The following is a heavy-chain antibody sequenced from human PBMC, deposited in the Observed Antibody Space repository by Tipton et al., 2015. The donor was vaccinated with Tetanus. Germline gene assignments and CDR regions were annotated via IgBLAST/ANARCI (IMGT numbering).Heavy chain of an antibody. Sequence: TLSLTCAVYGGSFSGYYWSWIRQPPGKGLEWIGYIYYSGSTNYNPSLKSRVTISVDTSKNQFSLKLSSVTAADTAVYYCARLGYDILTGYHYDSWGQGTLVTVSS. CDR2: IYYSGST. CDR3: ARLGYDILTGYHYDS. J-gene: IGHJ4*02. CDR1: GGSFSGYY. D-gene: IGHD3-9*01. V-gene: IGHV4-59*08.